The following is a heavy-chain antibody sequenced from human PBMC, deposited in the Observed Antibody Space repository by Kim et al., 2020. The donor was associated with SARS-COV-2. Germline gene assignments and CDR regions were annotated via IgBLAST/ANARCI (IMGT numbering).Heavy chain of an antibody. CDR2: VNAGGDNT. V-gene: IGHV1-46*01. CDR3: ARERRGEVDY. J-gene: IGHJ4*02. Sequence: ASVKVSYKASGYTFTSYWIHWVRQAPGQGLEWMGIVNAGGDNTFYAKNFQGRVTMTRDTSTSTVYMELNSLRSEDTALYYCARERRGEVDYWGQGTLVTVSS. D-gene: IGHD3-10*01. CDR1: GYTFTSYW.